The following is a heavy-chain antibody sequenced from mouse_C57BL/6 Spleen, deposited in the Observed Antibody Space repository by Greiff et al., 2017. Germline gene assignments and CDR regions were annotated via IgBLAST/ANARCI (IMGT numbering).Heavy chain of an antibody. V-gene: IGHV5-16*01. Sequence: EVMLVESEGGLVQPGSSMKLSCTASGFTFSDYYMAWVRQVPEKGLEWVANINYDGSSTYYLDSLKSRFIISRDNAKNILYLQMSSLKSEDTATYYCARDMNDGYLDYWGQGTSVTVSS. CDR1: GFTFSDYY. CDR3: ARDMNDGYLDY. J-gene: IGHJ4*01. CDR2: INYDGSST. D-gene: IGHD2-3*01.